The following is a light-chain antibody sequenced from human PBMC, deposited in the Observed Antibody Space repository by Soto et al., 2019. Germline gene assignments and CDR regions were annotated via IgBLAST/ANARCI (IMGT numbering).Light chain of an antibody. CDR2: NNN. V-gene: IGLV1-44*01. J-gene: IGLJ1*01. CDR1: SSNIGGNT. CDR3: AAWDDSLNGDV. Sequence: QSVLTQSPSASGTPGQRVTISCSGSSSNIGGNTVNWYQQLPGTAPKLLIYNNNQRPSGVPDRFSGSKSGTSASLAISGLQSGDEADYSCAAWDDSLNGDVFGTGTKVTVL.